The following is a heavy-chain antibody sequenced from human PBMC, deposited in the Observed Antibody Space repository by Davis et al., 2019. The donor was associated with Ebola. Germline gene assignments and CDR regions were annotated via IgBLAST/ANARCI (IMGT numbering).Heavy chain of an antibody. CDR1: GFTFSRHS. J-gene: IGHJ2*01. V-gene: IGHV3-48*02. D-gene: IGHD5-24*01. CDR2: ISSGGHDT. CDR3: AKDAEDGSGNWFFDF. Sequence: PGGSLRLSCGASGFTFSRHSMNWVRQAPGKGLEWIAFISSGGHDTYYADSVRGRFTISRDSAKNLLYLQLNSLRDEDTALYYCAKDAEDGSGNWFFDFRGRGALVTVSS.